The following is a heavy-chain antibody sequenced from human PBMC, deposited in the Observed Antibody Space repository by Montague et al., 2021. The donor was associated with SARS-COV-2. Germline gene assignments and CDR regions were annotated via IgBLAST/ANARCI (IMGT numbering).Heavy chain of an antibody. J-gene: IGHJ4*02. Sequence: PALVKPTQTLTLTCTFSGFSLSTSGMCVSWIRQPPGKAPEWLARLDWDDDKYYSTSLKTRLTISKYTSKNQVVLTMTNMDPVDTATYYCARMSAGATIAFDYWGQGTLVTVSS. V-gene: IGHV2-70*11. CDR2: LDWDDDK. CDR1: GFSLSTSGMC. D-gene: IGHD1-26*01. CDR3: ARMSAGATIAFDY.